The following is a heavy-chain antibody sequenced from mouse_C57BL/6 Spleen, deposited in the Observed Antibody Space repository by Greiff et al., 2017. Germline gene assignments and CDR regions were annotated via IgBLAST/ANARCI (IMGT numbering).Heavy chain of an antibody. CDR2: IYPGDGDT. CDR3: ARNGQYYYGSSPRAMDY. V-gene: IGHV1-80*01. CDR1: GYAFSSYW. Sequence: QVQLQPSGAELVKPGASVKISCKASGYAFSSYWMNWVKQRPGKGLEWIGQIYPGDGDTNYNGKFKGKATLTADKSSRTAYMQLSSLTSEDSAVYFCARNGQYYYGSSPRAMDYWGQGTSVTVSS. J-gene: IGHJ4*01. D-gene: IGHD1-1*01.